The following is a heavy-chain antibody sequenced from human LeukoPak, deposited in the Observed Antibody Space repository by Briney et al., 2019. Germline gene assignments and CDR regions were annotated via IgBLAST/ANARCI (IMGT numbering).Heavy chain of an antibody. V-gene: IGHV4-31*03. CDR1: GGPISSVQYY. Sequence: PSEPLSLTCTVSGGPISSVQYYWLWTPQQPGKGLEWLGYIYNTGNTYYNPSLKSRVTMSVDTSKNQFSLRLTSVTAADTAIYYCARGGGYAFVFWGQGTLVTVSS. CDR3: ARGGGYAFVF. D-gene: IGHD5-12*01. CDR2: IYNTGNT. J-gene: IGHJ4*02.